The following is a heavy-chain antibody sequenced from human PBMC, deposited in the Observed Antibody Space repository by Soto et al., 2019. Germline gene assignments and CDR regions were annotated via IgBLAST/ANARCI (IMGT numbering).Heavy chain of an antibody. Sequence: QVQLVQSGDEVKKPGASVKVSCKASGYIFVNYGIAWVRQAPGQGLEWMGWISPYTGNTHSATKVQGRLTKTTDTSTSTAYMDLGSLTSDDTGVYYCGMVDNYVTPTPQDGWGQGTTVTVSS. J-gene: IGHJ6*02. D-gene: IGHD3-16*01. V-gene: IGHV1-18*01. CDR1: GYIFVNYG. CDR3: GMVDNYVTPTPQDG. CDR2: ISPYTGNT.